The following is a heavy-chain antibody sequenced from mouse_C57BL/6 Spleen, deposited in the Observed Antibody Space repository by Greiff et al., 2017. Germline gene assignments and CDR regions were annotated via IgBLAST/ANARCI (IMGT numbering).Heavy chain of an antibody. J-gene: IGHJ3*01. CDR2: IWSGGST. Sequence: VKLVESGPGLVQPSQRLSITCTVSGFSLTSYGVHWVRQSPGKGLEWLGVIWSGGSTDYNAAFISRLSISKDNSKSQVFFKMNSLQADDTAIYYCARKDSFFAYWGQGTLVTVSA. CDR3: ARKDSFFAY. CDR1: GFSLTSYG. V-gene: IGHV2-2*01.